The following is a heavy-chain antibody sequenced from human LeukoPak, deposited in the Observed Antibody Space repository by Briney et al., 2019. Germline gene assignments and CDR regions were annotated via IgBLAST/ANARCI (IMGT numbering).Heavy chain of an antibody. CDR2: ISSSSTYT. J-gene: IGHJ3*02. CDR1: GFTFSDYY. V-gene: IGHV3-11*05. CDR3: AREPNAFDI. Sequence: PGGSLRLSCAASGFTFSDYYMSWIRQAPGKGLEWVSYISSSSTYTSYAGSVRGRFTISRDNAKNSLYLQLNSLRAEDTAVYYCAREPNAFDIWGQGTMVTVSS.